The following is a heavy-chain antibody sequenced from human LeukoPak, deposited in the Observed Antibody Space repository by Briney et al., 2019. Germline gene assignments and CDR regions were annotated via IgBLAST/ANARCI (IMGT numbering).Heavy chain of an antibody. V-gene: IGHV3-23*01. Sequence: GGSLRLSCAASGFTFSSYGMSWVRQAPGKGLEWVSGITSSGRSTYYADSVKGRFTISRDNSENTLYLQMNTLRGDDTAVYYCAKDLDGSGLYGGLDYWGQGILVTVSS. D-gene: IGHD6-19*01. CDR3: AKDLDGSGLYGGLDY. CDR2: ITSSGRST. CDR1: GFTFSSYG. J-gene: IGHJ4*02.